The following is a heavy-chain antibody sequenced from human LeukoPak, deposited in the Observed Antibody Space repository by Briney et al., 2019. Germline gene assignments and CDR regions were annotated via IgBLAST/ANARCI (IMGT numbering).Heavy chain of an antibody. D-gene: IGHD6-19*01. CDR3: ARDIMGRPDIAVAALGS. CDR2: IHSGGDT. V-gene: IGHV3-66*01. CDR1: GFTVSSNY. J-gene: IGHJ5*02. Sequence: GGSLRLSCAASGFTVSSNYISWVRQAPGKGLEWVSVIHSGGDTGSADSVKDRFTISRDNSKNTLYLQLNSLRVEDTAVYDCARDIMGRPDIAVAALGSWGQGTLVVVSA.